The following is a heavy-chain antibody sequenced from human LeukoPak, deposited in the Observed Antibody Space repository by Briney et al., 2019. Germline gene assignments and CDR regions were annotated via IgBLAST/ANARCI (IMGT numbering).Heavy chain of an antibody. D-gene: IGHD4-17*01. Sequence: NPGGSLRLSCAASGFTFSSYSMNWVRQAPGKGLEWVAVISYDGSNKYYADSVKGRFTISRDNSKNTQYLQMNSLRPEDTAVYYCAREGPSVTMDYWGQGTLVTVSS. CDR3: AREGPSVTMDY. V-gene: IGHV3-30*03. CDR1: GFTFSSYS. J-gene: IGHJ4*02. CDR2: ISYDGSNK.